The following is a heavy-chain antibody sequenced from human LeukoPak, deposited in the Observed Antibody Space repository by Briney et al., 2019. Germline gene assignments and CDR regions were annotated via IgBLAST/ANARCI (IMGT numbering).Heavy chain of an antibody. Sequence: GGSLRLSCAASGFTFSSYWMSWVRQAPGKGLEWVANIKQDGSEKYYVDSVKGRFTISRDNAKNSLYLQMNSLRAEDTAVYYCARDAVFARIHHYYYYMDVWGKGTTVTISS. V-gene: IGHV3-7*01. CDR3: ARDAVFARIHHYYYYMDV. CDR1: GFTFSSYW. J-gene: IGHJ6*03. CDR2: IKQDGSEK. D-gene: IGHD5-18*01.